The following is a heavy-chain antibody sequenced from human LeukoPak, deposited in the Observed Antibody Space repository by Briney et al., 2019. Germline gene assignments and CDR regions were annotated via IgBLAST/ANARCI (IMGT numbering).Heavy chain of an antibody. V-gene: IGHV4-39*01. J-gene: IGHJ5*02. Sequence: PSETLSLTCSVSGDSINSNSYHWGWIRQPPGKGLEWIGTVCSTGNTYYTPSLKSRVTISVDTSNNQFSLKLTSVTAAETDVYYCERPHLTWRVEYFDPWGQGTLVTVSS. D-gene: IGHD3-16*01. CDR1: GDSINSNSYH. CDR3: ERPHLTWRVEYFDP. CDR2: VCSTGNT.